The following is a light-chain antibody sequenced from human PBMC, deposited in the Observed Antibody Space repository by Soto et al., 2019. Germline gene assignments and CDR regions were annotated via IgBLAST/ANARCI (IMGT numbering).Light chain of an antibody. J-gene: IGLJ1*01. CDR3: AAWDDSLNVFV. CDR1: SSNIGSNA. CDR2: SND. V-gene: IGLV1-44*01. Sequence: QSVLTQPPSASGTPGQRVTMSCSGSSSNIGSNAVNWYQQLPGTAPKLLIYSNDHRPSGVPDRFTGSKSGTSASLAICGLQSEDEADYYCAAWDDSLNVFVFGTGTKVAVL.